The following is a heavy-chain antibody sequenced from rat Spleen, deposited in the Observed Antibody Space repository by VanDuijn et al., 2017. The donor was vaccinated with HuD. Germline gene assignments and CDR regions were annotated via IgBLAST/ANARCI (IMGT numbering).Heavy chain of an antibody. CDR2: ISYDGSNT. CDR1: GFTFSDCY. J-gene: IGHJ1*01. Sequence: EVQLVESDGGLVQPGRSLKLSCATSGFTFSDCYMAWVRQAPTKGLEWVATISYDGSNTYYRDSVKGRFTVSRNNAESTLYLEMDSMRSDETATYHCVRQGYLRDWYFDFWGPGTMVTVSS. V-gene: IGHV5-29*01. D-gene: IGHD2-7*01. CDR3: VRQGYLRDWYFDF.